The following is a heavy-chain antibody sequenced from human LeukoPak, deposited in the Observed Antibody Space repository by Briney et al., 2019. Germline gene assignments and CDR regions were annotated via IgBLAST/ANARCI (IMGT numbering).Heavy chain of an antibody. CDR1: GYTFTSYG. Sequence: ASVKVSCKASGYTFTSYGISWVRQAPGQGLEWMGWISAYNGNTNYAQKLQGRVTMTTDTSTSTAYMELRSLRSDDTAVYYCARHYYDSSGYREVYYFDYWGQGTLVTVSS. D-gene: IGHD3-22*01. CDR3: ARHYYDSSGYREVYYFDY. V-gene: IGHV1-18*01. CDR2: ISAYNGNT. J-gene: IGHJ4*02.